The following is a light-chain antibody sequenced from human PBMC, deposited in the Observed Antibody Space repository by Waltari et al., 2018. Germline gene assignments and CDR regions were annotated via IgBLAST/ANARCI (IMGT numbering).Light chain of an antibody. J-gene: IGLJ3*02. CDR3: QSFDIRLSGGVV. V-gene: IGLV1-40*01. CDR2: GNN. CDR1: SPNIRAAHA. Sequence: QSVLTQPPSMSGAPGQRVTIPCTWSSPNIRAAHALHWYQAFPGPTPKHLIYGNNNRPSGVPDRFSGSKSDTSASLAIGGLQAEDEADYYCQSFDIRLSGGVVFGGGTKVTVL.